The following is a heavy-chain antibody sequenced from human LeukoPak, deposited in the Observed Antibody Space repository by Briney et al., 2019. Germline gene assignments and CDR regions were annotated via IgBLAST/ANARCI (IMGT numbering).Heavy chain of an antibody. CDR3: ASDSYSSIGYF. Sequence: KASETLSLTCVMYGGSFTGYYWIWIRQSPGKGLEWIGEISPRGTKYNPSLKSRVTISLDTTKNQFSLILSSVTAADAAVYFCASDSYSSIGYFWSQGTLVTVSS. CDR1: GGSFTGYY. J-gene: IGHJ4*02. CDR2: ISPRGT. D-gene: IGHD6-13*01. V-gene: IGHV4-34*01.